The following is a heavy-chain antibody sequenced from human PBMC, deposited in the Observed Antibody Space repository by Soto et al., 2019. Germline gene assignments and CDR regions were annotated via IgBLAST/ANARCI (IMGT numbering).Heavy chain of an antibody. CDR1: GFAFSSYT. J-gene: IGHJ6*02. V-gene: IGHV3-21*03. Sequence: GGSLRLSCAASGFAFSSYTMNWVRQAPGKGLEWVSSISSRSSYIYYADSMKGRFTISRDNAKNSLHLQMNSLRAEDTAVYYCAREGTAFGVVIAGLDVWGQGTTVTVSS. CDR3: AREGTAFGVVIAGLDV. CDR2: ISSRSSYI. D-gene: IGHD3-3*01.